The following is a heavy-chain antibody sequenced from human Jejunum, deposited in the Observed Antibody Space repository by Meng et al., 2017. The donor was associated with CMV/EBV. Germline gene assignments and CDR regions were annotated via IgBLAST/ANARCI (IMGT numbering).Heavy chain of an antibody. Sequence: QGQLQESGPGLVEPSQTLSHTCTVSGGSIASDDYWWSWIRQPPGKGLEWIGYIYHKGHTYYNPSLRSRISISVDTSKNQFSLRLNSVTAADTAVYYCARDKAGYKNCDSWGQGTLVTVSS. CDR2: IYHKGHT. V-gene: IGHV4-30-4*08. J-gene: IGHJ5*01. CDR3: ARDKAGYKNCDS. CDR1: GGSIASDDYW. D-gene: IGHD5-24*01.